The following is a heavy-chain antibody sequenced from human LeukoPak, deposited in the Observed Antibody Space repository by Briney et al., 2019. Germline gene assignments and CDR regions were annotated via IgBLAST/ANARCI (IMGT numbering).Heavy chain of an antibody. CDR1: GFTFSNAW. CDR3: TTVPPAYYYDSSGYYYEY. CDR2: IKSKTDGGTT. Sequence: PGGSLRLSCAASGFTFSNAWMSWVRQAPGKGLEWVGRIKSKTDGGTTDYAAPVKGRFTISRDDSKNTLYLQMNSLKTEDTAVYYCTTVPPAYYYDSSGYYYEYWGQRTLVTVSS. D-gene: IGHD3-22*01. V-gene: IGHV3-15*01. J-gene: IGHJ4*02.